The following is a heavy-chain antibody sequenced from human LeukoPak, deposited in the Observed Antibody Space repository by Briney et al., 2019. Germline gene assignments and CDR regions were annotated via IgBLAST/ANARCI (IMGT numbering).Heavy chain of an antibody. Sequence: GGSLRLSCAASGFTFSDYYMSWIRQAPGKGLEWVSYISSSGSTIYYADSVKGRFTISRDNAKNTLYLQMNSLRAEDTAVYYCARVPHGKVPAAIVGLNYFDYWGQGTLVTVSS. V-gene: IGHV3-11*04. CDR2: ISSSGSTI. J-gene: IGHJ4*02. CDR3: ARVPHGKVPAAIVGLNYFDY. D-gene: IGHD2-2*02. CDR1: GFTFSDYY.